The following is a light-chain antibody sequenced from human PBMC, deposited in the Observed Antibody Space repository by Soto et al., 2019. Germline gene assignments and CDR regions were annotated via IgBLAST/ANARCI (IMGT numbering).Light chain of an antibody. CDR3: QQRSNWPIT. Sequence: EIVLTQSPATLSLSPGDRATLSCRASQSVSSYLTWYQQKPGQAPRLLIYDASSRATGIPARFSGRGSGTHFYLTISSLEHEDFAVYYCQQRSNWPITVGGGTKVEIK. CDR1: QSVSSY. J-gene: IGKJ4*01. V-gene: IGKV3-11*01. CDR2: DAS.